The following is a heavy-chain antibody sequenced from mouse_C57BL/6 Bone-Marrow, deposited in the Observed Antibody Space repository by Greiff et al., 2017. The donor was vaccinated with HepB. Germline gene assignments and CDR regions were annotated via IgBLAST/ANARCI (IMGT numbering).Heavy chain of an antibody. CDR3: ARHPCSCFDY. J-gene: IGHJ2*01. Sequence: EVQLQESGGDLVKPGGSLKLSCAASGFTFSSYGMSWVRQTPDKRLEWVATISSGGSYTYYPDSVKGRFTISRDNAKNTLYLQMSSLKSEDTAMYYCARHPCSCFDYWGQGTTLTVSS. CDR1: GFTFSSYG. CDR2: ISSGGSYT. V-gene: IGHV5-6*01.